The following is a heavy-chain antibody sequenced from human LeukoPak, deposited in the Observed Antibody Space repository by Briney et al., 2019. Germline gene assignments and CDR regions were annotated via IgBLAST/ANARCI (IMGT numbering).Heavy chain of an antibody. CDR3: AKDHTAKATDAYYYDSSGYFVKDWLGFPTVPAKYFQH. CDR1: GFTFSSYA. CDR2: ISGSGGST. J-gene: IGHJ1*01. Sequence: PGGSLRLSCAASGFTFSSYAMSWVRQAPGKGLEWVSAISGSGGSTYYADSVKGRFTISRDNSKNTLYLQMNSLRAEDTAVYYCAKDHTAKATDAYYYDSSGYFVKDWLGFPTVPAKYFQHWGQGTLVTVSS. V-gene: IGHV3-23*01. D-gene: IGHD3-22*01.